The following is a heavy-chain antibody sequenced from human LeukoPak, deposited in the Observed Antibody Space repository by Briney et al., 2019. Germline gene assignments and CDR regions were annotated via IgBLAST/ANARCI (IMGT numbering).Heavy chain of an antibody. Sequence: SETLSLTCSVFADSMNNYYWTWIPQPPGKGLEWVGNMHPGGTTKFHPSLEGRVTMSIDTSNKQFSLRLRSVTAADTATYYCAKTGSLFGRFLDHWGPGALVIVSS. CDR3: AKTGSLFGRFLDH. CDR2: MHPGGTT. CDR1: ADSMNNYY. J-gene: IGHJ4*02. D-gene: IGHD3-10*02. V-gene: IGHV4-59*01.